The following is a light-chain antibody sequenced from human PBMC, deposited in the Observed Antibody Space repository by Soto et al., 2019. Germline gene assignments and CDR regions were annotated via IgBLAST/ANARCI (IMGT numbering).Light chain of an antibody. Sequence: DIVWTQSPGTLSLSPGERATLSCRASQTVSSSYLAWYQQKPGQAPMLLIYGASSRATGIPDRFSGSWSGTDFTITISRLEPEDFAVYYCQQYGSSPPWTFGQGTKVEIK. V-gene: IGKV3-20*01. CDR1: QTVSSSY. CDR2: GAS. CDR3: QQYGSSPPWT. J-gene: IGKJ1*01.